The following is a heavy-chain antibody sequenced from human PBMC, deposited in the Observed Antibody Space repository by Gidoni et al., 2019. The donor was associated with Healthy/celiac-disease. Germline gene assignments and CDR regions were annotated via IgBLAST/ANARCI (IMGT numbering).Heavy chain of an antibody. V-gene: IGHV1-3*01. J-gene: IGHJ4*02. D-gene: IGHD6-13*01. CDR2: NGNT. Sequence: NGNTKYSQKFQGRVTITRDTSASTAYMELSSLRSEDTAVYYCAREPRGAAGFDYWGQGTLVTVSS. CDR3: AREPRGAAGFDY.